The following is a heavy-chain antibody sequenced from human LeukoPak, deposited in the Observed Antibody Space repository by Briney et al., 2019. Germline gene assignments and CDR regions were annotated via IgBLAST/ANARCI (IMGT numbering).Heavy chain of an antibody. V-gene: IGHV4-34*01. D-gene: IGHD6-13*01. CDR2: INHSGST. J-gene: IGHJ4*02. Sequence: PSETLSLTCAVYGGSLSGYYWSWIRQPPGKGLEWIGEINHSGSTNYNPSLKSRVTLSVDASKNQISLKVRSVSAADTAVYYCARVGTDISSWRYWGQGTLVTVSS. CDR3: ARVGTDISSWRY. CDR1: GGSLSGYY.